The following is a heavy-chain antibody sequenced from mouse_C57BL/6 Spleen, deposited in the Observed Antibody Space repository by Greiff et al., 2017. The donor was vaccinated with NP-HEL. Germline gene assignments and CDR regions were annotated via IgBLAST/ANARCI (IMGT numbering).Heavy chain of an antibody. J-gene: IGHJ1*03. CDR1: GFTFSSYT. CDR3: ARQGYPAYWYFDV. Sequence: EVKLMESGGGLVKPGGSLKLSCAASGFTFSSYTMSWVRQTPEKRLEWVATISGGGGNTYYPDSVKGRFTISRDNAKNTLYLQMSSLRSEDTALYYCARQGYPAYWYFDVWGTGTTVTVSS. CDR2: ISGGGGNT. V-gene: IGHV5-9*01. D-gene: IGHD2-14*01.